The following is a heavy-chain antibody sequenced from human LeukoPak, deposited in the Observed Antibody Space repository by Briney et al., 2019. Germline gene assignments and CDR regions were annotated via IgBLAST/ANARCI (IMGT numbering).Heavy chain of an antibody. CDR3: TRRSAYGSGRYYVDY. V-gene: IGHV1-8*03. D-gene: IGHD3-10*01. CDR1: GYTFTSYD. J-gene: IGHJ4*02. CDR2: MNPNSGNT. Sequence: ASVKVSCKASGYTFTSYDINWVRQATGQGLEWMGWMNPNSGNTGYAQKFQGRVTITRNTSITTTYMELSRLRAEDTAVYYCTRRSAYGSGRYYVDYWGQGTLVTVSS.